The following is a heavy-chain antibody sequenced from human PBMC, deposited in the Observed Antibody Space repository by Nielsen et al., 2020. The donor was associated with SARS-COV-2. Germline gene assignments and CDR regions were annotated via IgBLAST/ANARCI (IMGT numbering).Heavy chain of an antibody. CDR2: INPKSGGA. J-gene: IGHJ4*02. CDR3: AREGVLSSSFFDY. D-gene: IGHD6-6*01. CDR1: GYTFTSYD. Sequence: ASVKVSCKASGYTFTSYDINWVRQATGQGLEWMGRINPKSGGANYAQKFQGWVTMTRDTSISTAYMELSRLRSDDTAVYYCAREGVLSSSFFDYWGQGTLVTVSS. V-gene: IGHV1-2*04.